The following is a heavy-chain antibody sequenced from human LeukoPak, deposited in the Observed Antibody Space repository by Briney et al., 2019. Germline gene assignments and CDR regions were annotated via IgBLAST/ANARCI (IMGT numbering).Heavy chain of an antibody. Sequence: ASVTVSFTASGYTFTIYGICWVRQAQGQGQEWMGWSSAYNGNTNYAQKLQGRVTMTTDTSTSTAYMELRSLRSDDTAVYYCARATESRYCSSTSCFGGWFDRWGQGTLVTVSS. CDR3: ARATESRYCSSTSCFGGWFDR. CDR2: SSAYNGNT. D-gene: IGHD2-2*01. CDR1: GYTFTIYG. V-gene: IGHV1-18*01. J-gene: IGHJ5*02.